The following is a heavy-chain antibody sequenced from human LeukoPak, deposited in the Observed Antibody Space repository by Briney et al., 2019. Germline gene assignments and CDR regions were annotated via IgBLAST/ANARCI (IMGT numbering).Heavy chain of an antibody. V-gene: IGHV4-30-4*01. J-gene: IGHJ3*02. CDR3: AREIAVAGSAFDI. Sequence: SETLSLTCTVSGGSISSGDYYWSWIRQPPGKGLEWIGYIYYSGSTYYNPSLKSRVTISVDTSKNQFSLKLSSVTAADTAVYYCAREIAVAGSAFDIWGQGTMVTVSS. CDR1: GGSISSGDYY. D-gene: IGHD6-19*01. CDR2: IYYSGST.